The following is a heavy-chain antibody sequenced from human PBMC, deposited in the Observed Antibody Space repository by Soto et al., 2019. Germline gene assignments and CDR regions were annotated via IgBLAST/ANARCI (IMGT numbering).Heavy chain of an antibody. J-gene: IGHJ6*02. CDR2: IIPTFGRT. CDR3: VRDPLSSFAMDV. V-gene: IGHV1-69*13. Sequence: ASVKVSCKASGDTFSSYAISWVRQAPGKGLEWMGKIIPTFGRTNYAQKFQGRLTISADDSTSTAYMELTSLESDDTAVYYCVRDPLSSFAMDVWGQGTTVTVSS. CDR1: GDTFSSYA. D-gene: IGHD3-10*02.